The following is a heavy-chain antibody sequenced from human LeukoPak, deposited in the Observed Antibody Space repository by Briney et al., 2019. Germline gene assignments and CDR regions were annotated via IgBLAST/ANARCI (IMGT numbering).Heavy chain of an antibody. CDR3: AKRRGLELLYYYYMDV. D-gene: IGHD1-7*01. CDR1: GFTFSSYA. CDR2: ISGSGGST. Sequence: GGSLRLSCAASGFTFSSYAMTWVRQAPGKGLEWVSAISGSGGSTYYADSVKGRFTISRDNSKNTLFLQMNSVRAEDTAVYYCAKRRGLELLYYYYMDVWGKGTTVTVSS. V-gene: IGHV3-23*01. J-gene: IGHJ6*03.